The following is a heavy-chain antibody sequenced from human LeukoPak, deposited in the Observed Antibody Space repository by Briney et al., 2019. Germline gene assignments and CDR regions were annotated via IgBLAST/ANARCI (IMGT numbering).Heavy chain of an antibody. Sequence: SVKVSCKASGGTFSSYAINWVRQAPGQGLEWMGGIIPIFDTGNYAQKFQGRVTITADESTSTAYMELSSLRSEDTAVYYCARAPARKRGGSGSYYPFDIWGQGTMVTVSS. V-gene: IGHV1-69*01. CDR3: ARAPARKRGGSGSYYPFDI. CDR1: GGTFSSYA. CDR2: IIPIFDTG. D-gene: IGHD3-10*01. J-gene: IGHJ3*02.